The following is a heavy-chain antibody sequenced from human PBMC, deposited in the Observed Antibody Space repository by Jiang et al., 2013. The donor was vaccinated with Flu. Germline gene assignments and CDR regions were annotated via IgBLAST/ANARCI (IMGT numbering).Heavy chain of an antibody. Sequence: QTLSLTCAVSGGSISSGAHSWSWIRQIPGKGLEWIGYIYHIGNAFYNPSLKSRVSISVDTSKNQFSLTLSSVTAADTAVYYCARENRQFFDFWGRGTLATVSS. D-gene: IGHD2/OR15-2a*01. CDR3: ARENRQFFDF. V-gene: IGHV4-30-2*01. J-gene: IGHJ4*02. CDR1: GGSISSGAHS. CDR2: IYHIGNA.